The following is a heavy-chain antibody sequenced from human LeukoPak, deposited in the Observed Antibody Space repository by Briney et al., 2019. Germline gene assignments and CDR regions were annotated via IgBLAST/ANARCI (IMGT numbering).Heavy chain of an antibody. CDR1: GFIFNDYY. CDR2: ISSTGGTI. CDR3: ARAKYDSRGYYSYYFDY. V-gene: IGHV3-11*04. J-gene: IGHJ4*02. Sequence: GGSLRLSCAASGFIFNDYYMSWIRQPPGKGLEWVSYISSTGGTIYYADSVKGRLTISRDNAKNSLYLQMNSLRAEDTAVYYCARAKYDSRGYYSYYFDYWGQGTLVTVSS. D-gene: IGHD3-22*01.